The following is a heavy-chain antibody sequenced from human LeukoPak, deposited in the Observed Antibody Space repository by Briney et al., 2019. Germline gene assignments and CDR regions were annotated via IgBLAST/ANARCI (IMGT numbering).Heavy chain of an antibody. V-gene: IGHV6-1*01. Sequence: SQTLSLTCAISGDSVSSNSAAWNWIRPSPSRGLEWLGRTYYRSKWYNDYAVSVKSRITINPDTSKNQFSLQLNSVTPEDTAVYYCARDPGVRGVIITHYYYGMDVWGQGTTVTVSS. D-gene: IGHD3-10*01. CDR2: TYYRSKWYN. CDR3: ARDPGVRGVIITHYYYGMDV. CDR1: GDSVSSNSAA. J-gene: IGHJ6*02.